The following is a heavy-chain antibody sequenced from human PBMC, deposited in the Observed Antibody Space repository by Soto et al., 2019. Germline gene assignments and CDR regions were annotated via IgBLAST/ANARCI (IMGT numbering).Heavy chain of an antibody. D-gene: IGHD3-22*01. CDR2: ISSSSSTI. J-gene: IGHJ4*02. V-gene: IGHV3-48*01. CDR3: ARDSDDSSGYYLLGVYYFDY. Sequence: EVQLVESGGGLVQPGGSLRLSCAASGFTFSSYSMNWVRQAPGKGLEWVSYISSSSSTIYYADSVKGRFTISRDNAKNSLYLQRNSLRAEATAVYYCARDSDDSSGYYLLGVYYFDYWGQGTLVTVPS. CDR1: GFTFSSYS.